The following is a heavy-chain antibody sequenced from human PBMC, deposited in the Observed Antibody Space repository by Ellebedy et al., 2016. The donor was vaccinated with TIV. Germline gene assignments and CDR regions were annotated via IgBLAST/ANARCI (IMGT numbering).Heavy chain of an antibody. J-gene: IGHJ5*02. CDR3: ARSIRGSYHGDWFDP. CDR1: GYTFTSYA. Sequence: AASVQVSCKASGYTFTSYAMNWVRQAPGQGLEWMGWINTNTWNPTYAQGFTGRFVFSLDTSVSTAYLQISSLKAEDTAVYYCARSIRGSYHGDWFDPWGQGTLVTVSS. V-gene: IGHV7-4-1*02. CDR2: INTNTWNP. D-gene: IGHD1-26*01.